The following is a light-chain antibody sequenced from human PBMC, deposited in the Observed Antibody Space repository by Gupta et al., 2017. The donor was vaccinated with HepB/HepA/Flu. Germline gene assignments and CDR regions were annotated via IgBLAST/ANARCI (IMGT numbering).Light chain of an antibody. CDR3: MTWHSSAWV. CDR2: YKSDSDK. Sequence: QAVLTQPSSLSASPGASVSLTCTLRSGTNVGTYRIYWYQQKPGSPPQYLLRYKSDSDKHQGSGVPSRFSGSKDTSANAGILLISGLQSEDDADYYCMTWHSSAWVFGGGTKLTVL. CDR1: SGTNVGTYR. J-gene: IGLJ2*01. V-gene: IGLV5-45*02.